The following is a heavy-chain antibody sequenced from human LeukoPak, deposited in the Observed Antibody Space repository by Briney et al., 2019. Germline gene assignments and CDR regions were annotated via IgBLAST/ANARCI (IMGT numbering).Heavy chain of an antibody. CDR2: IIPILGIA. V-gene: IGHV1-69*04. CDR1: GFTFSSYA. Sequence: PGGSLRLSCAASGFTFSSYAISWVRQAPGQGLEWMGRIIPILGIANYAQKFQGRVTITADKSTSTAYMELSSLRSEDTAVYYCAFRRDYYDSRSGYYDYWGQGTLVTVSS. CDR3: AFRRDYYDSRSGYYDY. J-gene: IGHJ4*02. D-gene: IGHD3-22*01.